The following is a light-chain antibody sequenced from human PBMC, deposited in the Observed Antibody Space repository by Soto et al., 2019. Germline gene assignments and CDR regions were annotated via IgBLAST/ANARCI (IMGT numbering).Light chain of an antibody. CDR3: QQYNDWPRT. CDR1: PRVRSR. CDR2: GAS. V-gene: IGKV3-15*01. J-gene: IGKJ1*01. Sequence: IVMTQSPATLSVSXGERATLSRRTSPRVRSRLARYQQKPGTAPRLXXYGASTRAHGSPARVSGSGSVTEFTRTISSLQSEDFAVYYGQQYNDWPRTFGQGTKV.